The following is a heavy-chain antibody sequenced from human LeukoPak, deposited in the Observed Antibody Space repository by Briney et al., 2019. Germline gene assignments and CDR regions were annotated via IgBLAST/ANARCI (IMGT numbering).Heavy chain of an antibody. Sequence: SETLSLTCTVSGYSISSGYYWGWIRQPPGKGLEWIGNIYHSGSTYYNPSLKSRVTISVDTSKNQFSLKLSSVTAADTAVYYCASPGRAPCSSTNCASYHYFDYWGQGTLVTVSS. J-gene: IGHJ4*02. CDR3: ASPGRAPCSSTNCASYHYFDY. D-gene: IGHD2-2*01. V-gene: IGHV4-38-2*02. CDR2: IYHSGST. CDR1: GYSISSGYY.